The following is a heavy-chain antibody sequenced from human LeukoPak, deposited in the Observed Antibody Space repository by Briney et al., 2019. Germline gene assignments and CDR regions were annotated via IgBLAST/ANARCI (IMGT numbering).Heavy chain of an antibody. CDR2: IYYSGST. CDR3: ARHGGGVIFDY. CDR1: GGSISSYY. Sequence: SETLSLTCTVSGGSISSYYWSWIQQPPGKGLEWIGYIYYSGSTNYNPSLKSRVTISVDTSKNQFSLKLSSVTAADTAVYYCARHGGGVIFDYWGQGTLVTVSS. D-gene: IGHD3-3*01. J-gene: IGHJ4*02. V-gene: IGHV4-59*08.